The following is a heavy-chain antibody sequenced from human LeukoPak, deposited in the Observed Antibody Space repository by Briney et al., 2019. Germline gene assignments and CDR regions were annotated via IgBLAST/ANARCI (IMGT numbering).Heavy chain of an antibody. J-gene: IGHJ4*02. CDR2: IIPIFGTA. CDR3: AREVRGVIITSVAFVY. D-gene: IGHD3-10*01. Sequence: ASVKVSCKASGGTLSSYAISWVRQAPGQGLEWMGRIIPIFGTANYAQKFQGRVTITTDESTSTAYMDLSSLRSEDTAVYYCAREVRGVIITSVAFVYWGQGTLVTVSS. V-gene: IGHV1-69*05. CDR1: GGTLSSYA.